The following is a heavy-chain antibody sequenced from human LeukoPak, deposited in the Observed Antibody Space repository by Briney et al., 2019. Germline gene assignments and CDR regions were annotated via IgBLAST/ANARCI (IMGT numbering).Heavy chain of an antibody. Sequence: GGSLRLSCAASGFMFSSYAMHWVRQAPGKGLEWVTGMSYDGSNIEYADSVKGRFTISRDNSKNTLFLQMNSLRAEDTAVYYCARDYSKRGNWEIQGDPWGQGTLVTVSS. V-gene: IGHV3-30*04. CDR1: GFMFSSYA. CDR3: ARDYSKRGNWEIQGDP. CDR2: MSYDGSNI. J-gene: IGHJ5*02. D-gene: IGHD7-27*01.